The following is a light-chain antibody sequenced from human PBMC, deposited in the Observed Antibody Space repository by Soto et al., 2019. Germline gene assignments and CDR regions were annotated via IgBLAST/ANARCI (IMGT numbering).Light chain of an antibody. Sequence: EIVLTQSPATLSLSPGERATLSCRASQSVGDYLGWYQQKPGQAPRLLIYDASQRATGVPARFSASGSGTDFTLTISSLEPEDFAIYYCQQREDWPRAFGGWTKVEFK. CDR2: DAS. CDR1: QSVGDY. CDR3: QQREDWPRA. J-gene: IGKJ4*01. V-gene: IGKV3-11*01.